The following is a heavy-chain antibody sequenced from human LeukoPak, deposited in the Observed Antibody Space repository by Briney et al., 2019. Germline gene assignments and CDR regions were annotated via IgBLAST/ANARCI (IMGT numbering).Heavy chain of an antibody. V-gene: IGHV1-3*01. CDR1: GNTFTSYA. D-gene: IGHD6-13*01. CDR2: INAGNGNT. Sequence: ASVKVSCKASGNTFTSYAMHWVRQAPGQRLEWMGWINAGNGNTKYSQKFQGRVTITRDTSASTAYMELSSLGSEDTAVYYCARDQGIAAAGRYYYGMDVWGKGTTVTVSS. CDR3: ARDQGIAAAGRYYYGMDV. J-gene: IGHJ6*04.